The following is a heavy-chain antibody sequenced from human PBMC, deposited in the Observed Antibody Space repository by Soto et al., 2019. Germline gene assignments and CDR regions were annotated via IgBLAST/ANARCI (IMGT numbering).Heavy chain of an antibody. CDR2: INPYNGNT. Sequence: QVQLAQSGAEVKKPGASVKVSCKASGYTFTSYGITWVRQAPGQGLEWMAWINPYNGNTKYAEKFLGRVTVTTDTSTATAYMEVRSLTSDDTPVFYCARVGVGLAAPRVWPYWGQGTPVTVSS. V-gene: IGHV1-18*01. CDR1: GYTFTSYG. D-gene: IGHD6-13*01. CDR3: ARVGVGLAAPRVWPY. J-gene: IGHJ4*02.